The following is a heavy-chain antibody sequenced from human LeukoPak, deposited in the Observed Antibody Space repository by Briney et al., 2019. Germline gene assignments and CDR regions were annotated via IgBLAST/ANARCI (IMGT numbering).Heavy chain of an antibody. D-gene: IGHD4-17*01. CDR2: IYRGGST. CDR3: ARIDGDYSRTPFDP. CDR1: GFTLSSNY. Sequence: GGSLRLSCAASGFTLSSNYMSWVRQAPGKGLEWVSVIYRGGSTYYADSVKGRFTISRDNSKNTLYLQMNSLRAEDTAVYYCARIDGDYSRTPFDPWGQGTLVTVSS. J-gene: IGHJ5*02. V-gene: IGHV3-66*02.